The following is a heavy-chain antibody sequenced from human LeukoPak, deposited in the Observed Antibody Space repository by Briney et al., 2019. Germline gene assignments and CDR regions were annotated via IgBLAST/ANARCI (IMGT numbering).Heavy chain of an antibody. Sequence: GGSLRLSCAASGFTFSSYAMNWVRQAPGKGLEWVSGTGSTGVSTFYADSVKGRFTVSRDNSKNTLSLQMNSLRAEDTAVYYCAKANEDIVVVPAADFDYWGQGTLVTVSS. V-gene: IGHV3-23*01. CDR2: TGSTGVST. CDR1: GFTFSSYA. J-gene: IGHJ4*02. D-gene: IGHD2-2*01. CDR3: AKANEDIVVVPAADFDY.